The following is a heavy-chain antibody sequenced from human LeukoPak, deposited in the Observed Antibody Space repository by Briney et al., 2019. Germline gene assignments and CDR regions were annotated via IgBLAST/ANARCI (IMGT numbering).Heavy chain of an antibody. J-gene: IGHJ6*03. CDR1: GFTFRNYG. CDR2: ISYDGSNK. CDR3: AREIGGYERVYYYYMDV. Sequence: GGSLRLPCAASGFTFRNYGMHWVRRAPAKGREGGAVISYDGSNKYYADSVKGRFTISRDNSKNTLHLQMSSLRAEDTAVYYCAREIGGYERVYYYYMDVWGKGTTVTISS. V-gene: IGHV3-30*03. D-gene: IGHD3-22*01.